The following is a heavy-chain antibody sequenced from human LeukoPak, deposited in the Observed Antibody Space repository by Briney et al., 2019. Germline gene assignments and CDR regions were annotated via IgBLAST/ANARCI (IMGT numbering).Heavy chain of an antibody. J-gene: IGHJ4*02. V-gene: IGHV4-59*08. Sequence: SETLSLTCTGSGGSISSYYWSWIRQPPGKGLEWIAYIYYSGSTNYNPSLKSRVTISVDTSKNQFSLKLSSVTAADTAVYYCARQVSWSRSWYDYFDYWGLGTLVTVSS. D-gene: IGHD6-13*01. CDR3: ARQVSWSRSWYDYFDY. CDR2: IYYSGST. CDR1: GGSISSYY.